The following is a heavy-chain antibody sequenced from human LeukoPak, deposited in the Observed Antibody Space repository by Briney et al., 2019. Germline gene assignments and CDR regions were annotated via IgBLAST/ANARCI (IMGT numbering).Heavy chain of an antibody. J-gene: IGHJ5*01. CDR2: IIPILGIA. CDR3: ATSRTIFGVVRSFDS. V-gene: IGHV1-69*02. CDR1: GGTFSSYT. Sequence: ASVKVSFKASGGTFSSYTISWVRQAPGQGLEWMGRIIPILGIANYAQKFQGRVTITADKSTSTAYMELSSLRSEDTAVYYCATSRTIFGVVRSFDSWGQGTLVTVSS. D-gene: IGHD3-3*01.